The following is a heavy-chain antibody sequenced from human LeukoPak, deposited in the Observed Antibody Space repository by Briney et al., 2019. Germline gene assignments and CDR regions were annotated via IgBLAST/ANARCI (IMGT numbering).Heavy chain of an antibody. Sequence: PGGSLRLSSAASGFTFSSYAMNWVRQAPGKGLEWVSVISSSGGTTYYSDSVKGRFIISRDNSKNTLYLQMNSLRAEDTAVYYCAKAGIAVPATPEYCGQGTQVTVSS. J-gene: IGHJ4*02. CDR2: ISSSGGTT. CDR1: GFTFSSYA. V-gene: IGHV3-23*01. D-gene: IGHD6-19*01. CDR3: AKAGIAVPATPEY.